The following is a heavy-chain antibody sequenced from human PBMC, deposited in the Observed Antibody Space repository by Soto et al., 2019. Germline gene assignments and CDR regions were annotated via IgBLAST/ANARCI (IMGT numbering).Heavy chain of an antibody. Sequence: PSETLSLTCTVSGRPVTSGVYYWTWIRHPPGKGLEWIGYIYHIGSPSYNPYLKSRLTMSLDTSKNQFSLNLTSVTAADTAIYYCVRDRALDSTGHWFDSWGKGTLV. D-gene: IGHD1-1*01. V-gene: IGHV4-31*02. CDR1: GRPVTSGVYY. CDR3: VRDRALDSTGHWFDS. J-gene: IGHJ5*01. CDR2: IYHIGSP.